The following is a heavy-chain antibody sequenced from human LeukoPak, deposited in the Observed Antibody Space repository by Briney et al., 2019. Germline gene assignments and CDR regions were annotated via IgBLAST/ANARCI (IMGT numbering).Heavy chain of an antibody. CDR3: ARDRSGPFDY. CDR1: GFTFDDYD. V-gene: IGHV3-20*04. J-gene: IGHJ4*02. CDR2: INRNGGST. Sequence: GGSLRLSCAASGFTFDDYDMSWVRQAPGKGLEWVSGINRNGGSTGCADSVKGRFTISRDNAKNSLYPQMNSLRAEDTALYYCARDRSGPFDYWGQGTLVTVSS.